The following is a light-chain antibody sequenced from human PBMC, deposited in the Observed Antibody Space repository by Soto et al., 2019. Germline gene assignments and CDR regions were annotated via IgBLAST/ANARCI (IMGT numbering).Light chain of an antibody. Sequence: EIVMTQSPVTLSVSPGGRVTLSCRASQSISDTLAWYQQKPGQAPRLLIHGASTRAPGFPARFSGSGSGTDFTLTISSLQSEDFAVYYCQQYNNWPWTFGQGTKVDIK. CDR2: GAS. CDR1: QSISDT. V-gene: IGKV3-15*01. CDR3: QQYNNWPWT. J-gene: IGKJ1*01.